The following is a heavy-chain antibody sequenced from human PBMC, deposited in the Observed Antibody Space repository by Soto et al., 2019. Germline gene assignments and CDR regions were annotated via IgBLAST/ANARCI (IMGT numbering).Heavy chain of an antibody. CDR2: ISAYNANA. CDR1: GYTFRNFG. V-gene: IGHV1-18*01. Sequence: IRLLHSGAEGKKPGASVKFTSKASGYTFRNFGISWGGQAPGQGLEWMGWISAYNANANYAQKFQGRLTMIADTSTSTAYMELRSLRSDDTAVYYCARENSYFDYWGQGTLVTVSS. J-gene: IGHJ4*02. CDR3: ARENSYFDY.